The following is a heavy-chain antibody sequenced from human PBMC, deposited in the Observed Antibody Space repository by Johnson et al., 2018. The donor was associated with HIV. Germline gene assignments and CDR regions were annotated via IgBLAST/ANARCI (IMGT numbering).Heavy chain of an antibody. Sequence: VLLVESGGGLVQPGRSLRLSCAASGFTFDDYAMHWVRQAPGTGLEWVSGISGNSGRIGYADSVKRRFTISRDNAKNSLYLQMNSLRAEDTALYYGAKDKDVRGSELGIAFDIWGQGTMVTVSS. CDR2: ISGNSGRI. J-gene: IGHJ3*02. CDR1: GFTFDDYA. CDR3: AKDKDVRGSELGIAFDI. D-gene: IGHD7-27*01. V-gene: IGHV3-9*01.